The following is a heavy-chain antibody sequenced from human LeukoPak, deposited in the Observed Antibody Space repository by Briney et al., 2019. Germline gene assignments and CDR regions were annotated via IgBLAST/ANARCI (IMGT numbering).Heavy chain of an antibody. CDR1: GFTFSSYA. V-gene: IGHV3-23*01. Sequence: GGSLRRSCAASGFTFSSYAMSWGRRAPGKGLEWVSAISGSGGSTYYADSVKGRFTISRDNSKNTLYLQMNSLRAEDTAVYYCATDYSYGYDYWGQGTLVTVSS. J-gene: IGHJ4*02. CDR2: ISGSGGST. D-gene: IGHD5-18*01. CDR3: ATDYSYGYDY.